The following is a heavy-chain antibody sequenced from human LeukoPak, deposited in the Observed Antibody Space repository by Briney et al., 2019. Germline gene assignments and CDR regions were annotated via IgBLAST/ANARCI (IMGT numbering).Heavy chain of an antibody. J-gene: IGHJ3*02. Sequence: SETLSLTCTVSGGSISSYYWSWIRQPPGKGLEWIGYIYYSGSTNYNPSLKSRVTISVDTSKNQFSLKLSSVTAADTAVNYCARQGCSGGSCYVGGAFDIWGQGTMVTVSS. V-gene: IGHV4-59*08. D-gene: IGHD2-15*01. CDR3: ARQGCSGGSCYVGGAFDI. CDR1: GGSISSYY. CDR2: IYYSGST.